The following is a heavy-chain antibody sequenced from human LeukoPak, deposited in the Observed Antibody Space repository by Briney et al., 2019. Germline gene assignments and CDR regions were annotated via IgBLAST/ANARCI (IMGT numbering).Heavy chain of an antibody. J-gene: IGHJ4*02. CDR3: AKDPTFWSGHYHPQGNYFDY. CDR2: ISGSGGST. V-gene: IGHV3-23*01. D-gene: IGHD3-3*01. Sequence: GGSLRLSCAASGFTFSSYAMSWVRQAPGKGLEWVSAISGSGGSTYYADSVKGRFTISRDNSKNTLYLQMNSLRAEDTAVYYCAKDPTFWSGHYHPQGNYFDYWGQGTLVTVSS. CDR1: GFTFSSYA.